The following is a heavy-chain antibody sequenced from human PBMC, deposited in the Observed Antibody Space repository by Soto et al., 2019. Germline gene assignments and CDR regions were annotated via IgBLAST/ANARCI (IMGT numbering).Heavy chain of an antibody. CDR1: GFTFSSYA. Sequence: LRLSCAASGFTFSSYAMSWVRQAPGKGLEWVSAISGSGGSTYYADSVKGRFTISRDNSKNTLYLQMNSLRAEDTAVYYCAKDIVATMGHYYYYGMDVWGQGTTVTVSS. CDR3: AKDIVATMGHYYYYGMDV. D-gene: IGHD5-12*01. J-gene: IGHJ6*02. V-gene: IGHV3-23*01. CDR2: ISGSGGST.